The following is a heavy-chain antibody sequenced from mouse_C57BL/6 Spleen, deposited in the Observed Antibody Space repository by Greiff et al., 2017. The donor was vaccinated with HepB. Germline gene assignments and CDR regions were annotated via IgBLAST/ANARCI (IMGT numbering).Heavy chain of an antibody. J-gene: IGHJ2*01. V-gene: IGHV1-55*01. Sequence: QVQLQQPGAELVKPGASVKMSCKASGYTFTSYWITWVKQRPGQGLEWIGDIYPGSGSTNYNEKFKSKATLTVDKSSSTAYMQLSSLTSEDSAVYYCARSSNFDYWGQGTTLTVSS. CDR2: IYPGSGST. D-gene: IGHD5-1*01. CDR1: GYTFTSYW. CDR3: ARSSNFDY.